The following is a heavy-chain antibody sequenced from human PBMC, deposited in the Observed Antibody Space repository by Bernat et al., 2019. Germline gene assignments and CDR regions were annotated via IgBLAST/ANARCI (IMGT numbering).Heavy chain of an antibody. V-gene: IGHV3-30*03. J-gene: IGHJ4*02. D-gene: IGHD3-10*01. CDR2: ISDDGSTK. Sequence: QVQLVESGGGVVQPGRSLRLSCAASGFTFSSYGMQWVRQAPGKGLEWVAVISDDGSTKHYADSVNGRFTVSRDNSKNSLYLQMNSLRAEDTAVYYCARDRGLRITMVQGVYDYWGQGTLVTVSS. CDR3: ARDRGLRITMVQGVYDY. CDR1: GFTFSSYG.